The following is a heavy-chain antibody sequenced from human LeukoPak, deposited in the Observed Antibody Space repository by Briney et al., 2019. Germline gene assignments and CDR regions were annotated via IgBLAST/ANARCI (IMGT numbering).Heavy chain of an antibody. D-gene: IGHD5-12*01. CDR1: GGSFSGYY. Sequence: SETLSLTCAVYGGSFSGYYWSWIRQPPGKGLEWIGEINHSGSTNYNPSLKSRVTISVDTSKNQFSLKLSSVTAADTAVYYCARSAGFRGYEGDYFDSWGQGTLVTVSS. V-gene: IGHV4-34*01. CDR3: ARSAGFRGYEGDYFDS. CDR2: INHSGST. J-gene: IGHJ4*02.